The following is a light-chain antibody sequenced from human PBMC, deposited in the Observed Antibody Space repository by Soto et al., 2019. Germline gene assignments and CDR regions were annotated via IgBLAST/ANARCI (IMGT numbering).Light chain of an antibody. Sequence: DIQMTQSPSSLSASIGDRVTITCRASQIIIRHLTWYQQKPGKAPQFLIYATSTLQSVVPSRFSGSGSGTDFTLNISSLQTHEFATDDCQQSYNTPRTFGQGTKEEIK. V-gene: IGKV1-39*01. CDR3: QQSYNTPRT. CDR1: QIIIRH. J-gene: IGKJ1*01. CDR2: ATS.